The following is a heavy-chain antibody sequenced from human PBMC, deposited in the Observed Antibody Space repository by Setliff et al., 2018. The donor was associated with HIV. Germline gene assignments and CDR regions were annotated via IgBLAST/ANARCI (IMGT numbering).Heavy chain of an antibody. CDR1: GLTTGNDA. CDR3: AKQVRKGANWFDP. J-gene: IGHJ5*02. D-gene: IGHD3-16*01. V-gene: IGHV3-23*01. CDR2: ITSSGGTT. Sequence: PGGSLRLSCKTSGLTTGNDAMAWVRQAPGKGLEWVSAITSSGGTTYYADSVKGRFTISRDNSKNTLYLQMNSLRAEDTAVYYCAKQVRKGANWFDPWGQGTLVTVSS.